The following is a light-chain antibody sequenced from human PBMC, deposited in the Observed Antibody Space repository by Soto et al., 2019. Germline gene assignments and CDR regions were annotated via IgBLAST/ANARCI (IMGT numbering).Light chain of an antibody. J-gene: IGLJ1*01. Sequence: QSALTQPASVSGSPGLSITISCTGTSSDVGAYNFVSWYQQHPDKAPKLMIFDVSNRPSGVSNRFSGSKSGNTASLTISGLQSEDEAEYYCGSYTTSSNYVFGTGTK. CDR3: GSYTTSSNYV. CDR2: DVS. V-gene: IGLV2-14*03. CDR1: SSDVGAYNF.